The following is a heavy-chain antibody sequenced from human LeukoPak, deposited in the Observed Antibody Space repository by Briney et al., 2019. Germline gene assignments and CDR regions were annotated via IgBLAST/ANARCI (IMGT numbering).Heavy chain of an antibody. CDR2: INHSGST. Sequence: SETLSLTCAAYGGSFSGYYWSWIRQPPGKGLEWIGEINHSGSTNYNPSLKSRVTISVDTSKNQFFLNLSSVTAADTAVYYCAGLVGRYSSGLYYYYFDYWGQGPWSPSP. D-gene: IGHD3-22*01. CDR3: AGLVGRYSSGLYYYYFDY. CDR1: GGSFSGYY. V-gene: IGHV4-34*01. J-gene: IGHJ4*02.